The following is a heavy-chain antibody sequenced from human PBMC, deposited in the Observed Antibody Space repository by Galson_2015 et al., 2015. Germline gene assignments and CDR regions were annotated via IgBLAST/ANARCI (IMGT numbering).Heavy chain of an antibody. CDR1: GYTFSNYV. J-gene: IGHJ3*02. CDR2: ITKSGRNI. Sequence: SLRLSCAASGYTFSNYVMSWVRQAPGKGLEWVSSITKSGRNINYADSVKGRFTISRDDSKNTLYLQMDRLRAEDTAVYYCAKGGCSSANCEMPFEIWGQGTVVTVTS. CDR3: AKGGCSSANCEMPFEI. D-gene: IGHD2-2*01. V-gene: IGHV3-23*01.